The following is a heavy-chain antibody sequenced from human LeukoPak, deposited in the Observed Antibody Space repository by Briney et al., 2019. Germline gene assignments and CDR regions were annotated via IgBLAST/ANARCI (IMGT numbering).Heavy chain of an antibody. Sequence: ASVKVSCKASGYTFTSYDINWVRQATGQGLEWMGWMNPNSGNTGYAQKFQGRVTMTRNTSISTAYMELSSLGSEDTAVYYCARGQYYDILTGYYYYYYGMDVWGQGTTVTVSS. CDR1: GYTFTSYD. J-gene: IGHJ6*02. CDR3: ARGQYYDILTGYYYYYYGMDV. D-gene: IGHD3-9*01. V-gene: IGHV1-8*01. CDR2: MNPNSGNT.